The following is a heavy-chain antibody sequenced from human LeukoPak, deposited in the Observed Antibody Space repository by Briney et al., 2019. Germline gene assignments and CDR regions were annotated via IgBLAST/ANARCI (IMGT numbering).Heavy chain of an antibody. D-gene: IGHD3-22*01. V-gene: IGHV1-8*01. CDR1: GYTFTSYD. Sequence: GASVKVSYKGSGYTFTSYDINWVRQATGQGLEWMGWMNPNSGNTGYAQKFQGRVTMTRNTSISTAYMELSSLRSEDTAAYYCARAIVVVNPDYWGQGTLVTVSS. CDR2: MNPNSGNT. CDR3: ARAIVVVNPDY. J-gene: IGHJ4*02.